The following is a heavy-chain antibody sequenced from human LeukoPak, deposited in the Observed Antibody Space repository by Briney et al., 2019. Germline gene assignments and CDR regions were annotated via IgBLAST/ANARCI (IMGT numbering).Heavy chain of an antibody. CDR1: GGTFSSYA. J-gene: IGHJ3*02. V-gene: IGHV1-69*04. CDR3: ARDRKIDAFDI. CDR2: IIPILGIA. Sequence: SVKVSCKASGGTFSSYAISWVRQAPGQGLEWMGRIIPILGIANYAQKFQGRVTITADKSTSTAYMELSSLRSEDTAVYYCARDRKIDAFDIWGQGTMVTVSS.